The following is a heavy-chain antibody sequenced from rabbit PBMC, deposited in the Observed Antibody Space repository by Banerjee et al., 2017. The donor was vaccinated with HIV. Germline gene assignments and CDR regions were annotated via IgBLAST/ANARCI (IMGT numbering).Heavy chain of an antibody. J-gene: IGHJ4*01. CDR1: GFSFSNKCV. CDR2: INTSSGNT. D-gene: IGHD4-1*01. V-gene: IGHV1S45*01. Sequence: QEQLEESGGDLVKPEGSLTLTCTASGFSFSNKCVMCWVRQAPGKGLEWIACINTSSGNTVYASWAKGRFTISLDNAQNTVFLQMTSLTYADTATYFCARDSGWGDLNLWGPGTL. CDR3: ARDSGWGDLNL.